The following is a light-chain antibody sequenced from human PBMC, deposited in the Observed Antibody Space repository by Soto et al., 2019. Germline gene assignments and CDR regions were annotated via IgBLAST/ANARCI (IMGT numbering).Light chain of an antibody. Sequence: QSLLTQPPSASGTPGQRVTISCSGSSSNIGSNTVSWYQQLPGTAPKLLIYSNNQRPSGVPDQFSGSKSGTSASLAISGLQSEDEADYYCATWDDSLNGHVFGTGTKVTVL. CDR3: ATWDDSLNGHV. CDR1: SSNIGSNT. J-gene: IGLJ1*01. CDR2: SNN. V-gene: IGLV1-44*01.